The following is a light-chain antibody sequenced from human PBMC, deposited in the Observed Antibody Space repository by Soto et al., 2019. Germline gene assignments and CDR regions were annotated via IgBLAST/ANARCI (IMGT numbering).Light chain of an antibody. J-gene: IGLJ2*01. Sequence: QSVLTQPASVSGSHGQSITISCTGTSSDIGSYNLVSWYQQHPGKAPKVMIYEVSKRPSGVSNRFSGSKSGNTASLTISGIQAEDEADYYCCSYARTRSVFGGGTKVTVL. CDR2: EVS. V-gene: IGLV2-23*02. CDR3: CSYARTRSV. CDR1: SSDIGSYNL.